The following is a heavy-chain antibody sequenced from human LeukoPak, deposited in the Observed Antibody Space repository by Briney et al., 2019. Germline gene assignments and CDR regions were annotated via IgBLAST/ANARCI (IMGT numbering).Heavy chain of an antibody. CDR2: IFHSGNS. CDR3: ARVTYVDDMLYQYFDY. J-gene: IGHJ4*02. D-gene: IGHD4-17*01. CDR1: SYSISIGSY. Sequence: SDPLSLTCAVSSYSISIGSYWGWVRQSPGEGLEWVGSIFHSGNSYYNPSLKSRLTMSVDTSKNQFSLKLTSVTAADTALYYCARVTYVDDMLYQYFDYWGQGILVTVSS. V-gene: IGHV4-38-2*01.